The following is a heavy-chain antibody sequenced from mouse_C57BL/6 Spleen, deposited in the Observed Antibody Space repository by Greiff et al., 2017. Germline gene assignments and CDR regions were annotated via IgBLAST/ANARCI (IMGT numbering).Heavy chain of an antibody. J-gene: IGHJ4*01. Sequence: VQGVESGPGLVAPSQSLSITCTVSGFSLTSYAISWVRQPPGKGLEWLGVIWTGGGTNYNSALKSRLSISKDNSKSQVFLKMNSLQTDDTARYYCARNSPAQATSCAMDYWGQGTSVTVSS. CDR3: ARNSPAQATSCAMDY. CDR1: GFSLTSYA. V-gene: IGHV2-9-1*01. D-gene: IGHD3-2*02. CDR2: IWTGGGT.